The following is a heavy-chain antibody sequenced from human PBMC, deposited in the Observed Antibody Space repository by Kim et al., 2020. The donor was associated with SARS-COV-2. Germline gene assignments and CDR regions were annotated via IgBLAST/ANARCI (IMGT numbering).Heavy chain of an antibody. CDR2: INSDGSST. CDR3: AAEQQLDWGGFDP. D-gene: IGHD6-13*01. V-gene: IGHV3-74*01. Sequence: GGSLRLSCAASGFTFSSYWMHWVRQAPGKGLVWVSRINSDGSSTSYADSVKGRFTISRDNAKNTLYLQMNSLRAEDTAVYYCAAEQQLDWGGFDPWGQGTLVTVSS. CDR1: GFTFSSYW. J-gene: IGHJ5*02.